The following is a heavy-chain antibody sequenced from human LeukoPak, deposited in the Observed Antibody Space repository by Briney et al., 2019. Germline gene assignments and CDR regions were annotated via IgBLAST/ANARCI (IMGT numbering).Heavy chain of an antibody. Sequence: SETLSLTCSVSGDTIRTSVHFWAWIRQPPGKGLEWIGNIYYSGTTYYNPSLKSRVTISVDTSINQFSLKMTSLTAADTAFYYCARDGQGGTDYWGQGILVTVSS. CDR2: IYYSGTT. V-gene: IGHV4-39*07. J-gene: IGHJ4*02. CDR3: ARDGQGGTDY. CDR1: GDTIRTSVHF.